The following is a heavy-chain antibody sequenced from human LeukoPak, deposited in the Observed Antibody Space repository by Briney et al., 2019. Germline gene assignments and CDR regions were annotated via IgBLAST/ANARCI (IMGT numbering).Heavy chain of an antibody. J-gene: IGHJ5*02. CDR1: GGSITSGGYY. D-gene: IGHD2-2*01. CDR2: ISHSGST. Sequence: SETPSLTCTVSGGSITSGGYYWSWIRQPPGKGLEWIGYISHSGSTYYNPSLRSRVTISVDTSKNQFSLKLSSVTAADTAVYYCASDLGYCSSTSCRYFDPWGQGTLVTVSS. CDR3: ASDLGYCSSTSCRYFDP. V-gene: IGHV4-30-2*01.